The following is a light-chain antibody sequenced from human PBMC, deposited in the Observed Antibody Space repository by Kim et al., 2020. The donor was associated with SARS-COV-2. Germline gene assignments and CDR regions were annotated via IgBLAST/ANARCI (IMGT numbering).Light chain of an antibody. CDR3: MIWHSIACV. Sequence: QPVLTQPSSLSASPGASASLTCTLRSGINVGTYRIYWYQQKPGSPPQYLLRYKSDSDKQQGSGVPSRFSGSKDASANAGILLISGLQSEDEADYYCMIWHSIACVFGGGTQLTVL. V-gene: IGLV5-45*02. J-gene: IGLJ2*01. CDR1: SGINVGTYR. CDR2: YKSDSDK.